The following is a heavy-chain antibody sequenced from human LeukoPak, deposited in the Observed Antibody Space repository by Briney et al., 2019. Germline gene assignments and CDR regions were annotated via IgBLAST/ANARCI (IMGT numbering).Heavy chain of an antibody. CDR2: INPNSGGT. J-gene: IGHJ4*02. D-gene: IGHD3-10*01. Sequence: ASVKVSCKASGYTFTGYYMHWVRQAPGQGLEWMGWINPNSGGTNYAQKFQGRVPMTRDTSISTAYMELSRLRSDDTAVYYCARSIVLTPMVREYYFDYWGQGTLVTVSS. V-gene: IGHV1-2*02. CDR1: GYTFTGYY. CDR3: ARSIVLTPMVREYYFDY.